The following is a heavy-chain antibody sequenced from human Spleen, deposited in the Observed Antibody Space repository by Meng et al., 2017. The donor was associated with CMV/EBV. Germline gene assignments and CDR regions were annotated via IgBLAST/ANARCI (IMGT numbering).Heavy chain of an antibody. J-gene: IGHJ6*02. D-gene: IGHD6-6*01. CDR3: ARGWRGIAARPYYYGMDV. Sequence: ASVKVSCKASGYTFTGYYMHWVRQAPGQGLEWMGWINPNSGGTNYAQKFQGRVTMTRNTSISTAYMELSSLRSEDTAVYYCARGWRGIAARPYYYGMDVWGQGTTVTVSS. CDR1: GYTFTGYY. CDR2: INPNSGGT. V-gene: IGHV1-2*02.